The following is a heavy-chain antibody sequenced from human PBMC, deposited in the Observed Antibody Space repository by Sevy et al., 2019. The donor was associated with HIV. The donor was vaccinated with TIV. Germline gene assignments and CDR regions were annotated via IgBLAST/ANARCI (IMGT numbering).Heavy chain of an antibody. CDR2: IKSETHGGAT. CDR1: GFTFSNTW. V-gene: IGHV3-15*01. J-gene: IGHJ4*02. D-gene: IGHD2-2*01. CDR3: ATDSVYCSSASCSYFFDN. Sequence: GGSLRLSCAASGFTFSNTWMMWVRQAPGKGLEWVGRIKSETHGGATNYATSVKGKFTISRDDSKDTLYLQINSLKTEDTAVYYCATDSVYCSSASCSYFFDNWGQGTLVTVSS.